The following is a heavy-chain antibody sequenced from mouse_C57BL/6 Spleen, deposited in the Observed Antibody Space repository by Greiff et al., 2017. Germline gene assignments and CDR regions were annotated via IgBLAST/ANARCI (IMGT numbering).Heavy chain of an antibody. D-gene: IGHD2-10*02. Sequence: VQLQQSGAELVRPGTSVKLSCKASGYTFTSYWMHWVKQRPGQGLEWIGVIDPSDSYTNYNQKFKGKATLTVDTSSSTAYMQLSSLTSEDSAVYYCAREVFYAMDYWGQGTSVTVSS. CDR3: AREVFYAMDY. CDR2: IDPSDSYT. J-gene: IGHJ4*01. V-gene: IGHV1-59*01. CDR1: GYTFTSYW.